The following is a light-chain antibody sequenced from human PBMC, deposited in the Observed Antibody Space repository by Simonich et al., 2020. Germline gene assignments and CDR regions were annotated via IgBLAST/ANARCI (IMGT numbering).Light chain of an antibody. CDR3: QQYYSTPWT. V-gene: IGKV4-1*01. CDR1: QSVLYSSNNKNY. J-gene: IGKJ1*01. CDR2: WAS. Sequence: DIVMTQSPDSLAVSLGERATINCKSSQSVLYSSNNKNYLDWYQQKPGQPPRLLIYWASTRESGVPVRFSGSGSGTDFTLTISSLQAEDVAVYYCQQYYSTPWTFGQGTKVEIK.